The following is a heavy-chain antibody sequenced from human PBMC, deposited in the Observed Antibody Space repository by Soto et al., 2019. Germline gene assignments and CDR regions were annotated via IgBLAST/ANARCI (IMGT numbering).Heavy chain of an antibody. Sequence: GGSLRLSCAASGFTFSTYGVTWVRQAPGKGLEWVSTIVGSAGHTLYADSVKGRFTISRDISKNTVFLQVNSLRAEDTAIYYCAPHCSGGATCYHPDYRGQGTLVTV. J-gene: IGHJ4*01. D-gene: IGHD2-15*01. CDR2: IVGSAGHT. V-gene: IGHV3-23*01. CDR3: APHCSGGATCYHPDY. CDR1: GFTFSTYG.